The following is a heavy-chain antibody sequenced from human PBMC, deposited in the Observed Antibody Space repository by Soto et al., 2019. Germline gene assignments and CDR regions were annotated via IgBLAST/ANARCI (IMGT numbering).Heavy chain of an antibody. CDR2: LYNAGST. J-gene: IGHJ6*02. V-gene: IGHV4-59*01. Sequence: SETLSLTCTLSGGSISRYYWSWLRQPPGKGLEWIGYLYNAGSTIYNPSLKSRVTISVDMSQNQFSLNLNYVTAADTAVYYCARDLWGYCGTDCYPLDVWGQGTTVTVSS. CDR1: GGSISRYY. CDR3: ARDLWGYCGTDCYPLDV. D-gene: IGHD2-21*02.